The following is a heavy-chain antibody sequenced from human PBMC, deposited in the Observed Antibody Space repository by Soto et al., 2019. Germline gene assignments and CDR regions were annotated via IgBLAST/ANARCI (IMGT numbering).Heavy chain of an antibody. Sequence: QVQLQESGPGLVKPSETLSLTCTVSGGSTHSYYWAWIRQPPGKGLEWMGYVYYNGDTNYNPSLKSRVTISVDASKNQFSLKLTSVTPADTAVYYCARGHGHGGSAFDFWGQGTLVTVSP. CDR3: ARGHGHGGSAFDF. D-gene: IGHD2-15*01. CDR2: VYYNGDT. V-gene: IGHV4-59*01. CDR1: GGSTHSYY. J-gene: IGHJ4*02.